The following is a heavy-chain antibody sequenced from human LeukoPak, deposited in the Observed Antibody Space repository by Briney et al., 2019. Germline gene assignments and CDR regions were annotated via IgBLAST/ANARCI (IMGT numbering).Heavy chain of an antibody. V-gene: IGHV3-23*01. D-gene: IGHD2-8*01. J-gene: IGHJ1*01. Sequence: PGASLRLSCAGSGFTLSRYGMPWVRQAPGKGLGWVSAIIGSGRGTEYAEFAKGRFTISRDNSTNTLFLDMANVRAEDTAVYYCAADPNGDYIGAWGYWSRRTLVTVSS. CDR1: GFTLSRYG. CDR3: AADPNGDYIGAWGY. CDR2: IIGSGRGT.